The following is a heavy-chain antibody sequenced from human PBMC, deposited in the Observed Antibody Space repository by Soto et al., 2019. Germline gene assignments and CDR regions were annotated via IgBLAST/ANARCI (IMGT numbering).Heavy chain of an antibody. Sequence: GGSLRLSCAASGFTLSSYGMHWVRQAPGKGLEWVAFISDDGRNKYYGDSVKGRFTISRDNSKNTLYLQLNSLRVEDTAVYYCAQVGYSRWLVFWGQGVLVTVSS. V-gene: IGHV3-30*18. CDR1: GFTLSSYG. J-gene: IGHJ4*02. D-gene: IGHD6-13*01. CDR3: AQVGYSRWLVF. CDR2: ISDDGRNK.